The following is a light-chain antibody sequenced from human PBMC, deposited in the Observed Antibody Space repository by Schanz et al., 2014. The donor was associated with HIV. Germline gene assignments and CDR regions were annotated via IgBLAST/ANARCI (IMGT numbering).Light chain of an antibody. Sequence: QSALTQPPSASGSPGQSVNISCTGTSSDVGGYYYVSWYQQHPGKAPKLMIYEVSKRPSGVPDRLSGSKSGNTASLTVSGLQAEDEADYYCSSYAGRNNVVVFGGGTKLTV. CDR1: SSDVGGYYY. J-gene: IGLJ2*01. CDR3: SSYAGRNNVVV. CDR2: EVS. V-gene: IGLV2-8*01.